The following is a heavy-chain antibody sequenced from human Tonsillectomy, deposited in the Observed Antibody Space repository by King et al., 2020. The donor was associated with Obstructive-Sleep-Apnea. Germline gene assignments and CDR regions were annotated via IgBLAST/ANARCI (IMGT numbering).Heavy chain of an antibody. CDR1: GFTFNTYA. Sequence: VQLVESGGGVVQPGRSLRLSCAASGFTFNTYAMHWVRQAPGKGLEWVAVISYDGRTEYYSNSVEGRLTISRDNSKNTLYRQMNSLRAEDTAVYYCARGEGDTAMGLFDYWGHGSLVTVSS. V-gene: IGHV3-30*04. CDR3: ARGEGDTAMGLFDY. D-gene: IGHD5-18*01. J-gene: IGHJ4*01. CDR2: ISYDGRTE.